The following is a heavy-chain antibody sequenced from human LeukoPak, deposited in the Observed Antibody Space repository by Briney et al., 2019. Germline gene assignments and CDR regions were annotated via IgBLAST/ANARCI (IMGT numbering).Heavy chain of an antibody. V-gene: IGHV4-59*08. D-gene: IGHD6-6*01. CDR3: ARHLRPPYYFDY. CDR1: GGSISSYY. Sequence: SETLSLTCTVSGGSISSYYWSWIRQPPGKGLEWIGYIYYSGSTNYNPSLKSRVTISVDTSKNQFSLKLSSVTAADTAVYYCARHLRPPYYFDYWGQGTLVTVSS. CDR2: IYYSGST. J-gene: IGHJ4*02.